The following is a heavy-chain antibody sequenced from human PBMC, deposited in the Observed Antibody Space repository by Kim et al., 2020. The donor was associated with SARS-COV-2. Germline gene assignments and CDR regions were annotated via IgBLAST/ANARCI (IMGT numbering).Heavy chain of an antibody. J-gene: IGHJ4*02. D-gene: IGHD1-26*01. CDR3: ARGRIVGATTPLDY. V-gene: IGHV4-34*01. Sequence: NPTLKCRVTISVDTYKTQFSLKLSSVPAADTAVYYCARGRIVGATTPLDYWGQGTLVTVSS.